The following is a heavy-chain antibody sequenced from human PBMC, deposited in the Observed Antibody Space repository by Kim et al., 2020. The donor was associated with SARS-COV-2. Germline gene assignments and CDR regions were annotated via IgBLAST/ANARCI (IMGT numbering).Heavy chain of an antibody. V-gene: IGHV6-1*01. Sequence: SKGYNDYADSVGSRITINPDTSKNQFSLQLNSVTPEDTAVYYCTRGLGSWGQGTPVTVSS. CDR2: SKGYN. J-gene: IGHJ1*01. CDR3: TRGLGS.